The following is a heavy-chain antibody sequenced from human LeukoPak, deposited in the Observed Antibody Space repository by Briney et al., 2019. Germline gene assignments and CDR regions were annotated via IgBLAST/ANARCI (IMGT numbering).Heavy chain of an antibody. CDR2: ISAYDGGT. CDR1: GYTFTSYA. J-gene: IGHJ6*02. V-gene: IGHV1-18*01. Sequence: ASVKVSCKASGYTFTSYAFNWVRQAPGQGLEWMGWISAYDGGTKYAQDLQGRVTMTTDTSTRTAYMELTRLTSDDTAVYYCARDPLTSTWSPYCFTLDVRGQGTTVSVSS. CDR3: ARDPLTSTWSPYCFTLDV. D-gene: IGHD6-13*01.